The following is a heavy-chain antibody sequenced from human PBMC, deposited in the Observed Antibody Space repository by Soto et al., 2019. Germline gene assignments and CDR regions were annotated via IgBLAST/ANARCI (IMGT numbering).Heavy chain of an antibody. CDR3: ARGMTDYYDSSGYYHGDAFDI. J-gene: IGHJ3*02. D-gene: IGHD3-22*01. V-gene: IGHV5-51*01. CDR2: IYPGDSDT. Sequence: PGESLKISCKGSGYIFSIYWIGWVRQMPGKGLEWMGIIYPGDSDTRYSPSFQGQVTISADKSISTAYLQWSSLKASDTAMYYCARGMTDYYDSSGYYHGDAFDIWGQGTMVTVS. CDR1: GYIFSIYW.